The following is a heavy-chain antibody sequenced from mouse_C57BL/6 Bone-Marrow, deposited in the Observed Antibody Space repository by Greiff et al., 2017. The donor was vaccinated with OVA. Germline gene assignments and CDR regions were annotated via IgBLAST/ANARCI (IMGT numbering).Heavy chain of an antibody. Sequence: EVKLVESGGGLVKPGGSLKLSCAASGFTFSSYAMSWVRQTPEKRLEWVATISDGGSYTYYPDNVKGRFTISRDNAKTNLYLQMSHLKSEDTAMYYCARDPLITTVVATRAMDYWGQGTSVTVSS. J-gene: IGHJ4*01. D-gene: IGHD1-1*01. CDR2: ISDGGSYT. CDR3: ARDPLITTVVATRAMDY. V-gene: IGHV5-4*01. CDR1: GFTFSSYA.